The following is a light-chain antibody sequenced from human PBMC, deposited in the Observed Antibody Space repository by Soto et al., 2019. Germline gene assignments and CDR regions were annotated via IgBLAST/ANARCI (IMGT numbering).Light chain of an antibody. CDR2: ASS. CDR1: QSISSY. CDR3: QQSYSTPRT. J-gene: IGKJ1*01. V-gene: IGKV1-39*01. Sequence: DIQMTQSPSSLSASVGDRVTITCRASQSISSYLNWYQQKPRKAPKLLIYASSSLQSGVPSRFSGGGSGTDFPLTISSLQPEDFATYYCQQSYSTPRTFGQGTKVEIK.